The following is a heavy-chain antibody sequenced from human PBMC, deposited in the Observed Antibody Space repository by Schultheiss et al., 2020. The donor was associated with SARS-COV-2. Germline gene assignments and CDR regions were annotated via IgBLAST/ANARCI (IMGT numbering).Heavy chain of an antibody. CDR2: IYYSGST. Sequence: SETLSLTCTVSGGSISSSSYYWGWIRQPPGKGLEWIGYIYYSGSTNYNPSLKSRVTISVDTSKNQFSLKLSSVTAADTAVYYCARDMGSSSFAFDIWGQGTMVTVSS. CDR1: GGSISSSSYY. V-gene: IGHV4-61*05. CDR3: ARDMGSSSFAFDI. D-gene: IGHD6-6*01. J-gene: IGHJ3*02.